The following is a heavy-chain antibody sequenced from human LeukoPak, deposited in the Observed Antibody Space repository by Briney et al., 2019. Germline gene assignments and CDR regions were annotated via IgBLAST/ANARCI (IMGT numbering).Heavy chain of an antibody. CDR3: AIDQSIVVVTPGAFDI. CDR2: INPNSGGT. V-gene: IGHV1-2*02. CDR1: GYTFTGYY. J-gene: IGHJ3*02. Sequence: ASVKVSCKASGYTFTGYYMHWVRQAPGQGLEWMGWINPNSGGTNYAQKFQGRVTMTRDTSISTAYMELSRLRSDDTAVYYCAIDQSIVVVTPGAFDIWGQGTMVTVSS. D-gene: IGHD3-22*01.